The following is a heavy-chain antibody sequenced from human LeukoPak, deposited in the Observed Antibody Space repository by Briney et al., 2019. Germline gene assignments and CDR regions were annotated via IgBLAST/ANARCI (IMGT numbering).Heavy chain of an antibody. CDR2: IYYSGST. CDR1: GGSISSSSYY. J-gene: IGHJ4*02. D-gene: IGHD3-3*01. CDR3: ARVRWSGYYIATVYYFDY. Sequence: SETLSLTCTVSGGSISSSSYYWGWIRQPPGKGLEWIGSIYYSGSTYYNPSLKSRVTISVDTSKNQFSLKLSSVTAADTAVYYCARVRWSGYYIATVYYFDYWGQGTLVTVSS. V-gene: IGHV4-39*07.